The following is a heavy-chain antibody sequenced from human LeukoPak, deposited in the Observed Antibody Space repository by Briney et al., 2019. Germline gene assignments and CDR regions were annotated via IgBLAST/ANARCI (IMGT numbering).Heavy chain of an antibody. CDR1: GGSFSGYY. D-gene: IGHD2-8*02. J-gene: IGHJ4*02. Sequence: KPSETLSLTCAVYGGSFSGYYWSWIRQPPGKGLEWIGEINHSGSTNYNPSLKSQVTISVDTSKNQFSLKLSSVTAADTAVYYCARGWSVFDYWGQGTLVTVSS. V-gene: IGHV4-34*01. CDR3: ARGWSVFDY. CDR2: INHSGST.